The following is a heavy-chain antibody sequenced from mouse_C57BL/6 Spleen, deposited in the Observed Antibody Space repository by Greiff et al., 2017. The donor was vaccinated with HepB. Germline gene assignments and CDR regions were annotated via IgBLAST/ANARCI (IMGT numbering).Heavy chain of an antibody. V-gene: IGHV1-80*01. Sequence: QVQLKESGAELVKPGASVKISCKASGYAFSSYWMNWVKQRPGKGLEWIGQLYPGDGDTNYNGKFKGKATLTADKSSSTAYMQLSSLTSEDSAVYFCARRRNYGSSYLYYFDYWGQGTTLTVSS. D-gene: IGHD1-1*01. CDR2: LYPGDGDT. J-gene: IGHJ2*01. CDR1: GYAFSSYW. CDR3: ARRRNYGSSYLYYFDY.